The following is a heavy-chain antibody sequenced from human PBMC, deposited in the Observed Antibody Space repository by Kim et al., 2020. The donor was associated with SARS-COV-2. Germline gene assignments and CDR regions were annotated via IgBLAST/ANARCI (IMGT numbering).Heavy chain of an antibody. Sequence: ASVKVSCKGSGYTFSNSGMHWVRQAPGQRLEWMGWIKASNGDTEYSQKFQGRVAITRDTSATTVHMELNRLTSEDTAVYYCARLIGTATTWDYWGQGTLAT. D-gene: IGHD1-26*01. CDR2: IKASNGDT. CDR3: ARLIGTATTWDY. V-gene: IGHV1-3*01. CDR1: GYTFSNSG. J-gene: IGHJ4*02.